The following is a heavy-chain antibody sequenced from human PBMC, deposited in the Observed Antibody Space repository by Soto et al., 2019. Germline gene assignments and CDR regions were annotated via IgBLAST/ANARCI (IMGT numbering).Heavy chain of an antibody. D-gene: IGHD6-13*01. J-gene: IGHJ4*02. V-gene: IGHV3-21*01. CDR2: ISSSSSYI. CDR1: GDTFSSYS. CDR3: ARDGIYSSSWY. Sequence: EVQLVESGGGLVKPGGSLRLSCAASGDTFSSYSMNWVRQAPGKGLEWVSSISSSSSYIYYADSVKGRFTISRDNANSSVYLQMNSLRAEDTAVYYCARDGIYSSSWYWGQRTLVTVSS.